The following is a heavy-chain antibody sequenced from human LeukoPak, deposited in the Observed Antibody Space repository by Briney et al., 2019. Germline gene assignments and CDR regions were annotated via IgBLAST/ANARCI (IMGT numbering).Heavy chain of an antibody. CDR1: GGSISSSSYY. D-gene: IGHD5-18*01. Sequence: SETLSLTCTVSGGSISSSSYYWGWIRQPPGKGLEWIGSIYYSGGTYYNPSLKSRVTISVDTSKNQFSLKLSSVTAADTAVYYCARATAMVARAFDYWGQGTLVTVSS. V-gene: IGHV4-39*07. CDR2: IYYSGGT. J-gene: IGHJ4*02. CDR3: ARATAMVARAFDY.